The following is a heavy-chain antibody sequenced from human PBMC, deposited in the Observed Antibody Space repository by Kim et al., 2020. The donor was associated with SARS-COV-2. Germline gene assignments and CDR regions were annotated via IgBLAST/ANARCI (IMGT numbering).Heavy chain of an antibody. CDR3: AKEEDTAMVPYFDY. Sequence: ADSVKGRFTISRDNSKNTLYLQMNSLRAEDTAVYYCAKEEDTAMVPYFDYWGQGTLVTVSS. J-gene: IGHJ4*02. D-gene: IGHD5-18*01. V-gene: IGHV3-30*02.